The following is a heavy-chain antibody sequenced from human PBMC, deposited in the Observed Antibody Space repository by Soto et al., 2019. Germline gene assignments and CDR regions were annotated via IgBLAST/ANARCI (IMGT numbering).Heavy chain of an antibody. CDR3: ARDYVKEYYYGSGSYYAY. V-gene: IGHV3-74*01. CDR1: GFTFSSHW. CDR2: INSDGRST. Sequence: EVQLVESGGGLVQPGGSLRLSCAASGFTFSSHWMHWVRQAPGKGLVWVSRINSDGRSTSYADSVKGRFTISRDNAKNTLYLQMNSLSAEDTAVYYCARDYVKEYYYGSGSYYAYWGQGTLVTVSS. J-gene: IGHJ4*02. D-gene: IGHD3-10*01.